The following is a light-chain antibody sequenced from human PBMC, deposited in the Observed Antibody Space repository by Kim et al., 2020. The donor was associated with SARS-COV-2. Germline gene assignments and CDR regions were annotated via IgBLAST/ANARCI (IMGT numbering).Light chain of an antibody. J-gene: IGLJ3*02. Sequence: SYELTQPPSVSVAPGKTARITCGGNNLGSKSVHWYQQKPGQAPVLVIYYDSDRPSGIPERFSGSNSGNTATLTISGVEAGDEADYYCQAWDSSSDDPVFG. CDR2: YDS. CDR3: QAWDSSSDDPV. V-gene: IGLV3-21*04. CDR1: NLGSKS.